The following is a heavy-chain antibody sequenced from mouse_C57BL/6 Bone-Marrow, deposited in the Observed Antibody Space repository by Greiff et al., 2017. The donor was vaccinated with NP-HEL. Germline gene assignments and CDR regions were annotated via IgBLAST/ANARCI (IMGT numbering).Heavy chain of an antibody. CDR1: GFNIKDYY. V-gene: IGHV14-2*01. D-gene: IGHD1-1*01. CDR2: IDPEDGET. CDR3: ARSDTKVVATNY. Sequence: VQLQQSGAELVKPGASVKLSCTASGFNIKDYYMHWVKQRPEQGLEWIGRIDPEDGETKYDPKFQGKATRTADTSSNTAYLQLSSLTSEDTAVYYCARSDTKVVATNYWGQGTTLTVSS. J-gene: IGHJ2*01.